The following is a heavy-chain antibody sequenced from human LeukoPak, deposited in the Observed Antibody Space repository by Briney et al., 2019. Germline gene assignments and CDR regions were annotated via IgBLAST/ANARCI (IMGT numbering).Heavy chain of an antibody. CDR3: ARGWLAETTVVTPYNY. D-gene: IGHD4-23*01. J-gene: IGHJ4*02. Sequence: SVKVSCKASGGTFRSNAISWMRQAPGQGLEWMGGITPIFGTANYAQKFQGRVTITAVESMSTAYMELSSPRSEDTAVYYCARGWLAETTVVTPYNYWGQGTLVTVSS. CDR2: ITPIFGTA. V-gene: IGHV1-69*13. CDR1: GGTFRSNA.